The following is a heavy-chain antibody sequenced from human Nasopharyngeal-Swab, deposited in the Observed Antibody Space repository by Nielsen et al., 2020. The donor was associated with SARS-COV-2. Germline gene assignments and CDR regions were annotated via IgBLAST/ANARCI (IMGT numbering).Heavy chain of an antibody. CDR3: ARAKQWLVLHWFDP. CDR1: GGSFSGYY. CDR2: INYSGST. D-gene: IGHD6-19*01. Sequence: SETLSLTCAVYGGSFSGYYWSWIRQPPGKGLEWIGEINYSGSTNYNPSLKSRVTISVDTSKNQFSLKLSSVTAADTAVYYCARAKQWLVLHWFDPWGQGTLVTVSS. V-gene: IGHV4-34*01. J-gene: IGHJ5*02.